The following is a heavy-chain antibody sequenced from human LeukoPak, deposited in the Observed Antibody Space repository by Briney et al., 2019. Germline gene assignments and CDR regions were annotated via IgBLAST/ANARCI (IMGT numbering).Heavy chain of an antibody. CDR1: GFTFSTYG. CDR3: ARDQWLAYNYYMDV. Sequence: GGSLRLSCAASGFTFSTYGMSWVRQAPGKGLEWVSAISGSGASTFYADSVKGRFTISRDNSKNTLYLQMNSLRAEDTAVYYCARDQWLAYNYYMDVWGKGTTVTVSS. D-gene: IGHD6-19*01. V-gene: IGHV3-23*01. CDR2: ISGSGAST. J-gene: IGHJ6*04.